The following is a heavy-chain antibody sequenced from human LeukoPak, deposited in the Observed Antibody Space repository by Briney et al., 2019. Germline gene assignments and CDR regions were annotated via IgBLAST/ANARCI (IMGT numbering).Heavy chain of an antibody. CDR2: INSNRGGT. CDR3: ARDHADDAFVI. J-gene: IGHJ3*02. V-gene: IGHV1-2*02. CDR1: GYTFTNYY. Sequence: GASVKVSCTASGYTFTNYYIRWVRQAPGQGLEWMGWINSNRGGTNYAQKFQGKVTMTRDTSISTAYMELRSVRSDDTAVYYCARDHADDAFVIWGPGTMVTVSS.